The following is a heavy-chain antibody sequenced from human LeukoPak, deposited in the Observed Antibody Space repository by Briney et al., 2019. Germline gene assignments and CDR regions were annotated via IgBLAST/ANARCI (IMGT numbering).Heavy chain of an antibody. D-gene: IGHD3-22*01. CDR1: GGSISSSSYD. CDR3: ARNDSYDSSLFDY. J-gene: IGHJ4*02. CDR2: IYYSGST. V-gene: IGHV4-39*01. Sequence: SETLSLTCTVSGGSISSSSYDWGWIRQPPGKGLEWIGSIYYSGSTYYNPSLKSRVTISVDTSKNQFSLKLSSVTAADTAVYYCARNDSYDSSLFDYGGQGTLVTVSS.